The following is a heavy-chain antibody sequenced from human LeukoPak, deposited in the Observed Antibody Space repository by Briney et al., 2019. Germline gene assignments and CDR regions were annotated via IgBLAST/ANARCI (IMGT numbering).Heavy chain of an antibody. CDR2: ISSSSSYI. D-gene: IGHD3-22*01. J-gene: IGHJ4*02. Sequence: GGSLRLSCAASGFTFSSYSMNWVRQAPGKGLEWVSSISSSSSYIYYTDSVKGRFTISRDNSKNTLYLQMNSLRAEDTAVYYCVRDDDRPDNGLDYWGQGTLVTVSS. CDR1: GFTFSSYS. CDR3: VRDDDRPDNGLDY. V-gene: IGHV3-21*01.